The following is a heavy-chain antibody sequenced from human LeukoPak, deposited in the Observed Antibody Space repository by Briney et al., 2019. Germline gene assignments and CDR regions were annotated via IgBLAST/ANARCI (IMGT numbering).Heavy chain of an antibody. CDR2: IGGGGSTT. CDR1: GLTFGNYG. V-gene: IGHV3-23*01. Sequence: GGSLRLSCVASGLTFGNYGMNWVRQAPGKGLEWVSSIGGGGSTTYYADSVRGRFTISRGNSKNSMYLQMSSLRAEDTAIYYCAEVESSYCRIWGQGTLVTVPS. CDR3: AEVESSYCRI. J-gene: IGHJ4*02. D-gene: IGHD3-10*01.